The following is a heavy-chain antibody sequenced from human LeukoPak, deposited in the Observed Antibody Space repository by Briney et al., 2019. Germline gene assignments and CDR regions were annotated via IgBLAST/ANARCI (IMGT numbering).Heavy chain of an antibody. Sequence: PSETLSLTCAVSGGSISSGGYSWSWIRQPPGKGLEGIGYIYHSGSTYYNPSLKSRVTISVDGSKNQFSLKLSSVTAADTAVYYCARGSDYYGMDVWGQGTTVTVSS. V-gene: IGHV4-30-2*01. CDR1: GGSISSGGYS. J-gene: IGHJ6*02. CDR2: IYHSGST. CDR3: ARGSDYYGMDV.